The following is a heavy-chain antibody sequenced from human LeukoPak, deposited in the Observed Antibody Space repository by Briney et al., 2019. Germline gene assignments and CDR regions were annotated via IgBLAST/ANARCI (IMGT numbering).Heavy chain of an antibody. CDR1: GYTFTSYA. J-gene: IGHJ4*02. Sequence: ASVKVSCKGSGYTFTSYAMNWVRQAPGQGLEWMGWINTNTGNPTYAQGFTGRFVFSLDTSVSTAYLQISSLKAEDTAVYYCARDLNSGYSSSWYSGFDYWGQGTLVTVSS. CDR2: INTNTGNP. D-gene: IGHD6-13*01. V-gene: IGHV7-4-1*02. CDR3: ARDLNSGYSSSWYSGFDY.